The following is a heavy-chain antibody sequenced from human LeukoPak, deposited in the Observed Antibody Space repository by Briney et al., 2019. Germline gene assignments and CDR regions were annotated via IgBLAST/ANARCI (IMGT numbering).Heavy chain of an antibody. CDR2: IRYDGSNK. D-gene: IGHD3-10*01. V-gene: IGHV3-30*02. Sequence: GGSLRLSCAASGFTFSSYGMHWVRQAPGKGLEWVAFIRYDGSNKYYADSVKGRFTISRDNAKNSLYLQMNSLRAEDTAVYYCARSPVKLRITMVRGVIRSHYYYYMDVWGKGTTVTISS. J-gene: IGHJ6*03. CDR1: GFTFSSYG. CDR3: ARSPVKLRITMVRGVIRSHYYYYMDV.